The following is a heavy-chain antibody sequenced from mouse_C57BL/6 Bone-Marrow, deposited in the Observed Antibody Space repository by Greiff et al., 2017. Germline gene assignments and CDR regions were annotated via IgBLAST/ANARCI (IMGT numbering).Heavy chain of an antibody. CDR1: GYTFTSYW. J-gene: IGHJ1*03. CDR2: IHPNSGST. V-gene: IGHV1-64*01. D-gene: IGHD1-1*01. CDR3: ASWDYGSTWYFDV. Sequence: QVQLQQSGAELVKPGASVKLSCKASGYTFTSYWMHWVKQRPGQGLEWIGMIHPNSGSTNYNEKFKSKATLTVDKSSSTAYMQLSSLTSEDSAVYYCASWDYGSTWYFDVWGTGTTVTVSS.